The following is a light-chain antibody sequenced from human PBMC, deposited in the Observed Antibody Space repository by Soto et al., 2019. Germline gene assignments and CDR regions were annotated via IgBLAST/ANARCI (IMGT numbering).Light chain of an antibody. CDR1: QSVLYSSNNKNY. CDR2: WAS. V-gene: IGKV4-1*01. J-gene: IGKJ1*01. CDR3: QQYYSTPQT. Sequence: DIVMTQSPDSLAVSLGERATINCKSSQSVLYSSNNKNYLAWYQQKPGQPPKLLIYWASTRESGVPDRFSGSGSGTDFTLPISSLHAEDVAVYYCQQYYSTPQTFGQGTKVEIK.